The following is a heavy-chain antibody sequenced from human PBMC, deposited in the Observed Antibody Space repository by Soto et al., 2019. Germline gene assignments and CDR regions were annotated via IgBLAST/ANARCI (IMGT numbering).Heavy chain of an antibody. CDR2: INAGNGNT. J-gene: IGHJ4*02. CDR1: GYTFISYA. D-gene: IGHD2-15*01. V-gene: IGHV1-3*01. CDR3: ARELQGLYYFDY. Sequence: SVKVSCKASGYTFISYAIHWVRQAPVQRLEWMGWINAGNGNTKYSQKFQGRVTITRDTSASTAYMELTSLRSEDTAVYYCARELQGLYYFDYWGQGTLVTVSS.